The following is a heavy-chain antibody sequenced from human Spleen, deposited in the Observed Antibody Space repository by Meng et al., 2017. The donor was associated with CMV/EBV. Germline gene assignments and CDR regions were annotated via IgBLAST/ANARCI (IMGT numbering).Heavy chain of an antibody. CDR3: VRVLEDVVVVVPNYYYGMDA. Sequence: GGSLRLSCAASGFTFSSYTMIWVRQSPGRGLEWVASISSSSSYRLYIDSVKGRFTISRDNVKKSVYLQMNSLRVEDTGIYYCVRVLEDVVVVVPNYYYGMDAWGQGTAVTVSS. J-gene: IGHJ6*01. D-gene: IGHD2-15*01. CDR1: GFTFSSYT. V-gene: IGHV3-21*04. CDR2: ISSSSSYR.